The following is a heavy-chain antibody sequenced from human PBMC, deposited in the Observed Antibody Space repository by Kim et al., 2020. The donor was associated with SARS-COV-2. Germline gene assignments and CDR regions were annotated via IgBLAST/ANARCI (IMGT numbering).Heavy chain of an antibody. CDR1: GFTFSNYA. CDR2: VSSSGGRT. J-gene: IGHJ4*02. D-gene: IGHD3-10*01. Sequence: GGSLRLSCAASGFTFSNYAMTWVRQAPGKGLEWVSSVSSSGGRTYYADSVKGRFTICRDNSKNTLSLQMNNLRGEDTAVYYCAKAFSYGSGSNYVSFDYWDQGTLVTVSS. CDR3: AKAFSYGSGSNYVSFDY. V-gene: IGHV3-23*01.